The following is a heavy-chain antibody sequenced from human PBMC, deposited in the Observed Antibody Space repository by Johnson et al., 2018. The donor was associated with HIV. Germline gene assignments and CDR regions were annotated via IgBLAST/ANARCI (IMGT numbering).Heavy chain of an antibody. CDR1: GLTFSNYA. V-gene: IGHV3-23*04. Sequence: VQLVESGGGLVQPGGSLRLSCAASGLTFSNYAMSWVRQPPGKGLEWLSVISGSGGSTNYADSVKGRFTISRDNSKNTLYLQMNSLRAEDTAVYYCAKDPGWFGEPGDAFDIWGQGTMVTVSS. CDR3: AKDPGWFGEPGDAFDI. J-gene: IGHJ3*02. D-gene: IGHD3-10*01. CDR2: ISGSGGST.